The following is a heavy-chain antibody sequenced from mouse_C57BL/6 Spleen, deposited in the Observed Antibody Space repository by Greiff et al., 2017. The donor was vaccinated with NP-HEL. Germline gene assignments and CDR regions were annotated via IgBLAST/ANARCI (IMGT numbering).Heavy chain of an antibody. V-gene: IGHV1-42*01. CDR1: GYSFTGYY. CDR2: INPSTGGT. CDR3: ARKYGYYAMDY. D-gene: IGHD1-1*02. Sequence: EVKLQESGPELVKPGASVKISCKASGYSFTGYYMNWVKQSPEKSLEWIGEINPSTGGTTYNQKFKAKATLTVDKSSSTAYMQLKSLTSEDSAVYYCARKYGYYAMDYWGQGTSVTVSS. J-gene: IGHJ4*01.